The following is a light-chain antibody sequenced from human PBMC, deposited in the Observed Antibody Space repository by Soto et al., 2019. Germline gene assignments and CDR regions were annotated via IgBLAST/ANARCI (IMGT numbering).Light chain of an antibody. CDR1: QGISSS. V-gene: IGKV1-9*01. Sequence: DIQLTQSPSFLSASVGDRVTITCRASQGISSSFAWYQQKPGKAPKLLIYAASTLQSGVPSRFSGSGSGTEFTLTISSLQPEDFATYFCQQFNTYPLTFGPGTKVDIK. CDR2: AAS. CDR3: QQFNTYPLT. J-gene: IGKJ3*01.